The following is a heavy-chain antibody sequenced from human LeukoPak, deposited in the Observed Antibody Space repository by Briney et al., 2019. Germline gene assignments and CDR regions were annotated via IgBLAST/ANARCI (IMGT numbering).Heavy chain of an antibody. CDR3: TREKPGRPFDP. Sequence: SETLSLTCSVSGYLITSDYYWAWIRQPPGKGPEWIGSIHHSGTTYYKPSLKSRLSISVDTSKNQFSLKLNSVTAADTAVYYRTREKPGRPFDPWGQGTLVTVSS. D-gene: IGHD7-27*01. CDR2: IHHSGTT. CDR1: GYLITSDYY. J-gene: IGHJ5*02. V-gene: IGHV4-38-2*02.